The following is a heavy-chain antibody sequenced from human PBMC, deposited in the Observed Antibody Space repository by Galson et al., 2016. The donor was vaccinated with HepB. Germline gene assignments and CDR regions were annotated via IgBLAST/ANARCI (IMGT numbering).Heavy chain of an antibody. CDR3: ARWGGRWVQRRYHYSGMDV. CDR2: INHNGNI. Sequence: LSLTCAVYGGSLSGYYWTWIRQPPGKGLQWIGEINHNGNINYNPSLKSQVTISVDTSKNQFSLKLISVTAADAAVYYCARWGGRWVQRRYHYSGMDVWGQGTTVTVSS. D-gene: IGHD3-16*01. J-gene: IGHJ6*02. V-gene: IGHV4-34*01. CDR1: GGSLSGYY.